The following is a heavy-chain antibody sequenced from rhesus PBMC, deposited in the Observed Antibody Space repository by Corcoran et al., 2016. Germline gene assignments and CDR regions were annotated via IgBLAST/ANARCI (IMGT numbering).Heavy chain of an antibody. D-gene: IGHD4-29*01. CDR1: GRTFGGFP. Sequence: EVQLVETGGGLVQPGGSLRRPGAASGRTFGGFPKEGVRQGPGKGLEWISAINSGGGSTYYADSVKGRFTISRDNSKNTLSLQMNSLRAEDTAVYYCAKDLSGSKGGGYWGQGVLVTVSS. CDR3: AKDLSGSKGGGY. CDR2: INSGGGST. J-gene: IGHJ4*01. V-gene: IGHV3S25*01.